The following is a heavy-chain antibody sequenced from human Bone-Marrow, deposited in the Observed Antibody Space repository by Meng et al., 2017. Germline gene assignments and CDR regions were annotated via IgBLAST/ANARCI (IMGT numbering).Heavy chain of an antibody. J-gene: IGHJ4*01. CDR2: MKSNVDGGTV. CDR1: GFTFRNAG. CDR3: SGHVDY. Sequence: EALLVDSGAVFLKPGGSLGLSGADSGFTFRNAGMTWVRQAPGKGLEWIGRMKSNVDGGTVDYAAAVKGRFFISRDDSETTFSLQMNSLKTEDTAVYYCSGHVDYWGHGTLVTVSS. V-gene: IGHV3-15*01.